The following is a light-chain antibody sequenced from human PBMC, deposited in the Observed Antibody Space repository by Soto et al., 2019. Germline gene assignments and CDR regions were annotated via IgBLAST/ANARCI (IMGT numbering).Light chain of an antibody. J-gene: IGLJ1*01. CDR3: QSYDSSLSGDV. CDR2: VNS. CDR1: SSNIGAGYD. Sequence: QSVLTQPPSVSGAPGQRVTISCTGSSSNIGAGYDVHWYQQLPGTAPKLLIYVNSNRPSGVPGRFSGSKSGTSASLAITGLQAEDEADYYCQSYDSSLSGDVFGTGTKATVL. V-gene: IGLV1-40*01.